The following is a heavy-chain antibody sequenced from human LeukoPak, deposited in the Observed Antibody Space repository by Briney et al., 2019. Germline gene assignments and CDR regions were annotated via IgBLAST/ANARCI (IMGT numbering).Heavy chain of an antibody. CDR2: IIPIFGTA. D-gene: IGHD3-16*02. Sequence: ASVKVSCKASGGTFSSYAISWVRQAPGQGLEWMGGIIPIFGTANYAQKFQGRVTITADKSTSTAYMELSSLRSEDTAVYYCASAGGGFDSAFGGVIVMDYFDYWGQGTLVTVSS. CDR1: GGTFSSYA. V-gene: IGHV1-69*06. CDR3: ASAGGGFDSAFGGVIVMDYFDY. J-gene: IGHJ4*02.